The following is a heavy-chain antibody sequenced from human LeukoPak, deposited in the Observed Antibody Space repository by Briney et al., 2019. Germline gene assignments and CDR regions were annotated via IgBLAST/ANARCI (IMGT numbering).Heavy chain of an antibody. CDR1: GFTFSSYA. CDR3: AKTPPDILTGPYYFDY. J-gene: IGHJ4*02. D-gene: IGHD3-9*01. V-gene: IGHV3-23*01. Sequence: GGSLRLSCAASGFTFSSYAMSWVRQAPGKGLEWVSAISGSGGSTYYADSVEGRFTISRDNSKNTLYLQMNSLRAEDTAVYYCAKTPPDILTGPYYFDYWGQGTLVTVSS. CDR2: ISGSGGST.